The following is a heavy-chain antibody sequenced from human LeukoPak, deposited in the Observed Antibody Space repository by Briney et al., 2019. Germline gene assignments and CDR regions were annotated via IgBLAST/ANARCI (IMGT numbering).Heavy chain of an antibody. CDR2: INPNSGGT. V-gene: IGHV1-2*02. Sequence: GASVKVSCKASGYTFTCYYMHWVRQAPGQGREWMGWINPNSGGTNYAQKFQGRVTMTRDTSISTAYMELSRLRSDDTAFYCARSAPTLTYDILTGYLGYWGQGTLVTVSS. J-gene: IGHJ4*02. CDR1: GYTFTCYY. CDR3: ARSAPTLTYDILTGYLGY. D-gene: IGHD3-9*01.